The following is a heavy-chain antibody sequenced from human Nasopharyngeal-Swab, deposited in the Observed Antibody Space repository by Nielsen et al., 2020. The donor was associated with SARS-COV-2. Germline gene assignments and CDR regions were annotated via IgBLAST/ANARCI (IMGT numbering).Heavy chain of an antibody. J-gene: IGHJ3*02. CDR3: SKDGAATIPDAFDI. V-gene: IGHV3-23*01. CDR2: ISGSGGNT. CDR1: GFTFSSHA. Sequence: GESLKISCAASGFTFSSHAMSWVRQVPGKGLEWVAGISGSGGNTYYTDSVKGRFTISRDNSKSTLFLEMDSLRTEDTAVYYCSKDGAATIPDAFDIWGQGTVLTVSS. D-gene: IGHD2-2*02.